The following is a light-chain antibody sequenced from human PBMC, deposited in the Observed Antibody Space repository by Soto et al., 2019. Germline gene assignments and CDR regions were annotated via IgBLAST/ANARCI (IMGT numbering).Light chain of an antibody. CDR3: QQSYSTLWT. CDR1: QSISSY. V-gene: IGKV1-39*01. J-gene: IGKJ1*01. Sequence: DIQMPQSPSSLSASVGDRVTITCRASQSISSYLNWYQQKPGKAPKLLIYAASSLQSGVPSRVSGSGSGTDFTLTISSLQPEELATYYCQQSYSTLWTFGQGTKVDIK. CDR2: AAS.